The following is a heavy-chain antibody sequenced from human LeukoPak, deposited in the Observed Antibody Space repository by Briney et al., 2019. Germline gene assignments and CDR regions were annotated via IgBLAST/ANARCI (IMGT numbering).Heavy chain of an antibody. CDR1: GGSISSGSYY. CDR2: IYTSGST. Sequence: PSETLSLTCTVSGGSISSGSYYWSWIRQPAGKGLEWIGRIYTSGSTNYNPSLKSRVTISVDTSKNQFSLKLSSVTAADTAVYYCARGGIYDFWSGYLSYFDYWGQGTLVTVSS. CDR3: ARGGIYDFWSGYLSYFDY. D-gene: IGHD3-3*01. J-gene: IGHJ4*02. V-gene: IGHV4-61*02.